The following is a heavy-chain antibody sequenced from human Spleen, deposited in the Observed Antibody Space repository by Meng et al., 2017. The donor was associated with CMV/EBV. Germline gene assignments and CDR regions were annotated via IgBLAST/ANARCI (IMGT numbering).Heavy chain of an antibody. CDR3: TKFTTTVATPYYYYYYGMDA. V-gene: IGHV3-21*01. D-gene: IGHD4-23*01. J-gene: IGHJ6*02. CDR1: GFGFSTYN. Sequence: GESLKISCEVSGFGFSTYNLNWVRQAPGKGLEWVSSISSSSTYIYYADSVKGRFTISRDNAKNSLYLQMDSLRAEDTAVYYCTKFTTTVATPYYYYYYGMDAWGQGTTVTVSS. CDR2: ISSSSTYI.